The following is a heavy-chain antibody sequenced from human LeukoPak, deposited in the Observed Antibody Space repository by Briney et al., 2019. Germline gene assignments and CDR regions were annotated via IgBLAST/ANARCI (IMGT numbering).Heavy chain of an antibody. CDR1: GFTFSSYA. CDR3: AKHEPVVPAAIPQGWFDP. D-gene: IGHD2-2*01. V-gene: IGHV3-23*01. CDR2: ISGSGGST. Sequence: GGSLRLSCAASGFTFSSYAMSWVRQAPGKGLEWVSAISGSGGSTYYADSVKGRFTISRDNSKNTLYLQMNSLRAEDTAVYYCAKHEPVVPAAIPQGWFDPWGQGTLVTVSS. J-gene: IGHJ5*02.